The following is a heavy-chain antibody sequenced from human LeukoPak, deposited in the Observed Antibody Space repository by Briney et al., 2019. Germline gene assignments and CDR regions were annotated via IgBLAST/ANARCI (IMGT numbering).Heavy chain of an antibody. Sequence: PSETLSLTCTVSGGSITSYYWSWIRQPPGKGLEWIGYIYYSGSTNYNPPLKSRVTISVDTSKNQFSLKLSSVTAADTAVYYCARRTPRSYGYGSWWFDPWGQGTLVTVSS. CDR2: IYYSGST. J-gene: IGHJ5*02. V-gene: IGHV4-59*12. D-gene: IGHD5-18*01. CDR1: GGSITSYY. CDR3: ARRTPRSYGYGSWWFDP.